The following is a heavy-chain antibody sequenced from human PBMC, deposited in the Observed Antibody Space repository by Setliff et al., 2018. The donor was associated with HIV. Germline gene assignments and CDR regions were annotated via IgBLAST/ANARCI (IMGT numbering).Heavy chain of an antibody. CDR1: GFTFDDYH. CDR2: ISSSSSTI. Sequence: GGSLRLSCVGSGFTFDDYHISWIRQAPGKGLEWISYISSSSSTIYYADSVKGRFTISRDNAKNSLYLQMNSLRAEDTAVYYCARSRAAGFDYWGQGTLVTAPQ. CDR3: ARSRAAGFDY. V-gene: IGHV3-11*04. J-gene: IGHJ4*02. D-gene: IGHD6-13*01.